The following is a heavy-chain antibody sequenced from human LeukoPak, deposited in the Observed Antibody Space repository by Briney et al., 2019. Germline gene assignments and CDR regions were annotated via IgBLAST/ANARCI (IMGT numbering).Heavy chain of an antibody. J-gene: IGHJ4*02. CDR3: ARAFDYGDYVGAPPDY. CDR2: ISAYNGNT. CDR1: GYTFNIYG. D-gene: IGHD4-17*01. Sequence: ASVKVSCKASGYTFNIYGIIWVRQAPGQGLEWMGWISAYNGNTNYAQKLQGRVTMTTDTSASTAYMELSSLRSEDMAVYYCARAFDYGDYVGAPPDYWGQGTLVTVSS. V-gene: IGHV1-18*03.